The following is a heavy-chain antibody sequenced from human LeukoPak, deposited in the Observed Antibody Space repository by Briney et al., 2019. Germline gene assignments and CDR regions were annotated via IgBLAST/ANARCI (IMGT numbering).Heavy chain of an antibody. V-gene: IGHV4-31*03. CDR3: SRGLDSRKLGY. CDR2: IHPSGML. J-gene: IGHJ4*02. D-gene: IGHD3-22*01. Sequence: SQTLSLTRSVSGASLNSDDQYWNSIPQTPGEGLEWIGSIHPSGMLYNNPSLESRVTMSRDTSKNQFSLNLNSVTAADTAVYFCSRGLDSRKLGYWGQGILVTVSS. CDR1: GASLNSDDQY.